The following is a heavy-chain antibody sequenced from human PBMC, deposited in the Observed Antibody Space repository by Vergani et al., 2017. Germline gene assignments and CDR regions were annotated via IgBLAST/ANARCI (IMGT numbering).Heavy chain of an antibody. CDR2: IYPSGIT. Sequence: QVQLRESGPGLVKPPGTLSLTCAVSGGSISSSNWWNWVRQPPGKGLEWIGEIYPSGITNYNPSLKSRVNISIDKSKNHFSLKLRSVTAADTAVYYCARSVAGTLGYWGQGTLVTVSS. V-gene: IGHV4-4*03. CDR1: GGSISSSNW. J-gene: IGHJ4*02. CDR3: ARSVAGTLGY. D-gene: IGHD6-19*01.